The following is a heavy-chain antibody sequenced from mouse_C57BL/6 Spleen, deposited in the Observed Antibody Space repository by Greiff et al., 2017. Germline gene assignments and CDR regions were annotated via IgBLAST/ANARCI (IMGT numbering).Heavy chain of an antibody. V-gene: IGHV5-17*01. D-gene: IGHD1-1*01. CDR1: GFTFSDYG. CDR3: ARGYYGKGYAMDY. Sequence: EVQLVESGGGLVKPGGSLTLSCAASGFTFSDYGMHWVRQAPEKGLEWVAYISSGSSTIYYADTVKGRFTISRDNAKNTLFLQMTRLRSEDTAMYYCARGYYGKGYAMDYWGQGTSVTVSS. CDR2: ISSGSSTI. J-gene: IGHJ4*01.